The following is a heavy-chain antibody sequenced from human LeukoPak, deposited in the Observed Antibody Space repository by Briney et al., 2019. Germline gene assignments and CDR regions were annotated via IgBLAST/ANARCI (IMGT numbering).Heavy chain of an antibody. CDR3: AKIVSGSYYYRVYFDY. CDR2: ISGSGGST. D-gene: IGHD1-26*01. Sequence: QSGGSLRLSCAASGFTFSSYAMSWVRQAPGKGLEWVSAISGSGGSTYYADSVKGRFTISRDNSKNTLYLQMNSLRAEDTAVYYCAKIVSGSYYYRVYFDYWGQGTLVTVSS. CDR1: GFTFSSYA. J-gene: IGHJ4*02. V-gene: IGHV3-23*01.